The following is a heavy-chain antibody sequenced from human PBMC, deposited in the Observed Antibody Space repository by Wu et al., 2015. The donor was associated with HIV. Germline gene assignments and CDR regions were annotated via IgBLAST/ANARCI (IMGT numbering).Heavy chain of an antibody. D-gene: IGHD3-22*01. V-gene: IGHV1-2*02. CDR2: INPNSGGT. CDR3: ARGTYYYDSXGYYLYDY. CDR1: GYTFTGYY. Sequence: QVQLVQSGAEVKKPGASVKVSCKASGYTFTGYYMHWVRQAPGQGLEWMGWINPNSGGTNYAQKFQGRVTMTRDTSISTAYMELSRLRSDDTAVYYCARGTYYYDSXGYYLYDYWGQGTLVTVSS. J-gene: IGHJ4*02.